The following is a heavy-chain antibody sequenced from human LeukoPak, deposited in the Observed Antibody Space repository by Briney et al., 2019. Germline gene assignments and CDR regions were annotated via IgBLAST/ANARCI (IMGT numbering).Heavy chain of an antibody. CDR2: IYTSGST. CDR3: ARSYGSGSSNWFDP. D-gene: IGHD3-10*01. J-gene: IGHJ5*02. Sequence: SETLSLTCTVSGGSISTYYWSWIRQPAGKGLEWIGDIYTSGSTNYNPSLKSRVTMSVDTSKNQFSLKLSSVTAADTALYYCARSYGSGSSNWFDPWGQGTLVTVSS. CDR1: GGSISTYY. V-gene: IGHV4-4*07.